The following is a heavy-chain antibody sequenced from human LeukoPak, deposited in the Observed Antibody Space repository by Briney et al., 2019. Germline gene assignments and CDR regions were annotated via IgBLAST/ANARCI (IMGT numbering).Heavy chain of an antibody. J-gene: IGHJ1*01. V-gene: IGHV4-31*03. CDR1: GASITSDDFY. D-gene: IGHD3-16*01. CDR3: ARGPPFAS. Sequence: SQTLSLTCTVSGASITSDDFYWNWIRQHPGKGLEWIGYIYYTGSTYYNSSLKSRVTIPIDTSKNQFSLNLSSVTAADTAVYYCARGPPFASWGQGTLVTVSS. CDR2: IYYTGST.